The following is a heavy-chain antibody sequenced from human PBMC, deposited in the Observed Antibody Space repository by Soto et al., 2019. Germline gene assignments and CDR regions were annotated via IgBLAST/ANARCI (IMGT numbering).Heavy chain of an antibody. D-gene: IGHD3-10*01. J-gene: IGHJ4*02. Sequence: GGSLRLSCAASGFTFSSYAMSWVRQAPGKGLEWVSAISGSGGSTYYADSVKGRFTISRDNSKNTLYLQMNSLRAEDTAVYYCAKNKDYYGSGSYYGPVYYWGQGTLVTVSS. CDR2: ISGSGGST. CDR3: AKNKDYYGSGSYYGPVYY. CDR1: GFTFSSYA. V-gene: IGHV3-23*01.